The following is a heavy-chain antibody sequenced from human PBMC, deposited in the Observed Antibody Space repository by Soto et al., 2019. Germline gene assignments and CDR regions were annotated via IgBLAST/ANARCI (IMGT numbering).Heavy chain of an antibody. CDR1: GGTFSSYA. D-gene: IGHD2-2*01. CDR2: IIPIFGTA. V-gene: IGHV1-69*12. Sequence: QVQQVQSGAEVKKPGSSVKVSCKASGGTFSSYAISWVRQAPRQGLEWMGGIIPIFGTANYAQKFQGRVTITADESTSTAYMELSSLRSEDTAVYYCARHVPAAGYYYGMDVWGQGTTVTVSS. CDR3: ARHVPAAGYYYGMDV. J-gene: IGHJ6*02.